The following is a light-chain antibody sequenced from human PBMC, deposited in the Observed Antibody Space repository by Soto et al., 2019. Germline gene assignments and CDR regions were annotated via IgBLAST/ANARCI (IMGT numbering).Light chain of an antibody. CDR1: QSVSSSY. V-gene: IGKV3-20*01. J-gene: IGKJ1*01. Sequence: EIVLTQSPGTLSLSPGERATLSCRASQSVSSSYLAWYQQKPGQAPRLLIYGASGRATGIPDRFSGSGSGTDFTITISRLEPEDFAVYYCQQYGSSPRTFGQGTKVEIK. CDR3: QQYGSSPRT. CDR2: GAS.